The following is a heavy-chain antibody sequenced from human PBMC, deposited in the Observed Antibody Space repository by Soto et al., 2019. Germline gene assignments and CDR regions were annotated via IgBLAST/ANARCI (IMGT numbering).Heavy chain of an antibody. Sequence: ASVKVSCKASGGTFSSYTISWVRQAPGQGLEWMGRIIPILGIANYAQKFQGRVTITADKSTSTAYMELSSLRSEDTAVYYCASDRITMIVVVKGDAFDIWGQGTMVTVSS. J-gene: IGHJ3*02. CDR3: ASDRITMIVVVKGDAFDI. CDR1: GGTFSSYT. V-gene: IGHV1-69*02. CDR2: IIPILGIA. D-gene: IGHD3-22*01.